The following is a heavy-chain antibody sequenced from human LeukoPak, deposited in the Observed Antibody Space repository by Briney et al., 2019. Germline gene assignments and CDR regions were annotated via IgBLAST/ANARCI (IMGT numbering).Heavy chain of an antibody. Sequence: GGSLTLSCAASGFPFSSHWMHWVRQAPGKGPVWVSRISYADSVKGRFTISRDNAKETLYLQMNSLKTEDTAVYYCTTRVRYYGSGSFWNFDYWGQGTLVTVSS. D-gene: IGHD3-10*01. V-gene: IGHV3-74*01. CDR1: GFPFSSHW. CDR3: TTRVRYYGSGSFWNFDY. J-gene: IGHJ4*02. CDR2: I.